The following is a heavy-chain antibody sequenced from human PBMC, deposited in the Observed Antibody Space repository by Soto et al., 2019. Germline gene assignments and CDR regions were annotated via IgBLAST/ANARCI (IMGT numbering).Heavy chain of an antibody. Sequence: GGSLRLSCAASGFTFSSYAMSWVRQAPGKGLEWVSAISGSGGSTYYADSVKGRFTISRDNSKNTLYLQMNSLRAEDTAVYYCAKDLVVGELLPRTKDPTLFDYWGQGTLVTVSS. CDR3: AKDLVVGELLPRTKDPTLFDY. CDR2: ISGSGGST. D-gene: IGHD1-26*01. CDR1: GFTFSSYA. V-gene: IGHV3-23*01. J-gene: IGHJ4*02.